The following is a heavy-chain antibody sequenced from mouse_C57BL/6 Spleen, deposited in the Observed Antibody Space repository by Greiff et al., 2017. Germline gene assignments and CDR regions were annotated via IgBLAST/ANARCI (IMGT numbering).Heavy chain of an antibody. D-gene: IGHD1-1*01. V-gene: IGHV1-22*01. CDR2: INPNNGGT. J-gene: IGHJ2*01. CDR1: GYTFTDYN. CDR3: ARGDYYGSIGY. Sequence: VQLKESGPELVKPGASVKMSCKASGYTFTDYNMHWVKQSHGKSLEWIGYINPNNGGTSYNQKFKGKATLTVNKSSSTAYMELRSLTSEDSAVYYCARGDYYGSIGYWGQGTTLTVSS.